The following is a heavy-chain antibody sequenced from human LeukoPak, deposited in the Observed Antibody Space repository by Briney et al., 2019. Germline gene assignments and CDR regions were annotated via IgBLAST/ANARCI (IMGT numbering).Heavy chain of an antibody. CDR2: ISGSGGST. D-gene: IGHD6-13*01. J-gene: IGHJ4*02. Sequence: GGSLRLSCAASGFTFNRDAISWVRQAPGKGLEWVSAISGSGGSTYYADSVKGRFTISRDNSKNTLYLQMNSLRAEDTAVYYCAKAKSMYSSSWYDYWGQGTLVTVSS. CDR3: AKAKSMYSSSWYDY. CDR1: GFTFNRDA. V-gene: IGHV3-23*01.